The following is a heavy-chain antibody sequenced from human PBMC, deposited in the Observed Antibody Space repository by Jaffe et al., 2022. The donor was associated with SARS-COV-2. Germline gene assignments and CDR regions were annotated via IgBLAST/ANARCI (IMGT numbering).Heavy chain of an antibody. CDR2: IGGSDGDNT. CDR3: AKDPTTVTTGYFDY. CDR1: GFTLSTYA. Sequence: DVQLMDSGGGLVQPGGSLRLSCAASGFTLSTYALSWVRQAPGKGLEWVSAIGGSDGDNTYYADSVKGRFTISRDKSKNTLYLQMNSLRADDTAVYYCAKDPTTVTTGYFDYWGQGILVTVSS. J-gene: IGHJ4*02. V-gene: IGHV3-23*01. D-gene: IGHD4-17*01.